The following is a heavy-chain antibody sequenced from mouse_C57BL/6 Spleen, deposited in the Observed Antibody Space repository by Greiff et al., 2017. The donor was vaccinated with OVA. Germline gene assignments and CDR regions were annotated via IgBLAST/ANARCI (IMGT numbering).Heavy chain of an antibody. Sequence: QVQLQQPGAELVMPGASVKLSCKASGYTFTSYWMHWVKQRPGQGLEWIGEIDPSDSYTNYNQKFKGKSTLTVDKSSSTAYMQLSSLASEDSAVDYCARMMTTGVAGFDYWGQGTTLTVSS. CDR3: ARMMTTGVAGFDY. D-gene: IGHD1-1*01. CDR2: IDPSDSYT. J-gene: IGHJ2*01. V-gene: IGHV1-69*01. CDR1: GYTFTSYW.